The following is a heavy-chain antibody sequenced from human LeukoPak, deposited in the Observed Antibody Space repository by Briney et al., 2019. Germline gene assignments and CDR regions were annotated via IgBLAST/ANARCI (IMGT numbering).Heavy chain of an antibody. CDR3: AKDYYDSPNEV. D-gene: IGHD3-22*01. CDR2: ISGSGGST. J-gene: IGHJ4*02. CDR1: GFTFSSYG. Sequence: GGTLRLSCAASGFTFSSYGMSWVRQAPGKGLEWVSAISGSGGSTYYADSVKGRFTISRDNSKNTLYLQMNSLRAEDTAVYYCAKDYYDSPNEVWGQGTLVTVSS. V-gene: IGHV3-23*01.